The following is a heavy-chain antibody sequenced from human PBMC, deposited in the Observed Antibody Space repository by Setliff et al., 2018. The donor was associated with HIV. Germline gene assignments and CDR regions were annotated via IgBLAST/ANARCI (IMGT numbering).Heavy chain of an antibody. CDR3: ARVPTSSWYVTTQRTKEYFHH. D-gene: IGHD6-13*01. J-gene: IGHJ1*01. Sequence: SETLSLTCAVSGYSVSSGYYWGWIRQPPGKGLEWIGSFYHSGRTFYNPSLTSRVTISEDTSRNQFSLRLSSVTAADTAIYYCARVPTSSWYVTTQRTKEYFHHWGQGTLVTVSS. CDR1: GYSVSSGYY. V-gene: IGHV4-38-2*01. CDR2: FYHSGRT.